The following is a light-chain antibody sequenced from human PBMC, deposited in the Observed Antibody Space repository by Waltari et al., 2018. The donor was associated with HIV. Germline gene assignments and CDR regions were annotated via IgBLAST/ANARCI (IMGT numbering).Light chain of an antibody. CDR3: QQYNRDPS. CDR2: KAS. Sequence: DIHMTQSPSTLSAFVGDRVTITCRASQDITSWLAWYQQKPGKAPKLLNRKASVLESGVSSRVSGSGSGTEFTLIIDSLEPDDFATYYCQQYNRDPSFGQGTRLEMK. CDR1: QDITSW. J-gene: IGKJ5*01. V-gene: IGKV1-5*03.